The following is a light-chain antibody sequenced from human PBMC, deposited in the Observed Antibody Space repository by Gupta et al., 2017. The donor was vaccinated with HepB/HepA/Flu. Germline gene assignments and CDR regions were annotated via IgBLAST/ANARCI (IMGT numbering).Light chain of an antibody. CDR1: SGHSTYT. Sequence: QVVLTQSPSASASPGASVKLICTLSSGHSTYTIAWHQQQPEKGPRYLMNLNSDGSHSKGDGIPDRFSGSGSGVALYLTISSVGADDDDYYYCQTWGTDFRIFGGGTKLTVL. V-gene: IGLV4-69*02. CDR2: LNSDGSH. CDR3: QTWGTDFRI. J-gene: IGLJ2*01.